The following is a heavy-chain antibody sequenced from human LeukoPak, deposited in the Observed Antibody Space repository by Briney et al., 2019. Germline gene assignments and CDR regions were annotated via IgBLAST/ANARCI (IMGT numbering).Heavy chain of an antibody. CDR1: GGTFSSYA. D-gene: IGHD1-26*01. J-gene: IGHJ4*02. CDR3: ARDLLRMWQLPRSTPPGD. V-gene: IGHV1-69*05. CDR2: IIPIFGTA. Sequence: GSSVKVSCKASGGTFSSYAISWVRQAPGQGLEWMGEIIPIFGTANYAQKFQGRVTITTDESTSTAYMELSSLRSEDTAVYYCARDLLRMWQLPRSTPPGDWRPGTLVTVSS.